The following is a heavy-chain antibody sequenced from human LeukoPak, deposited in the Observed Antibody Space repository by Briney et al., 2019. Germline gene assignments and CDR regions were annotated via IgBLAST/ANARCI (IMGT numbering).Heavy chain of an antibody. CDR3: VFGSWGAY. Sequence: GGSLRLSCAASGFTFSSYWMYWVRQAPGKGLVWVSRIDTDGTSTSYADSVKGRFTISRDNAKNTLYLRMNSLRVEDTAVYYCVFGSWGAYWGQGTLVTVSS. J-gene: IGHJ4*02. D-gene: IGHD1-26*01. V-gene: IGHV3-74*01. CDR1: GFTFSSYW. CDR2: IDTDGTST.